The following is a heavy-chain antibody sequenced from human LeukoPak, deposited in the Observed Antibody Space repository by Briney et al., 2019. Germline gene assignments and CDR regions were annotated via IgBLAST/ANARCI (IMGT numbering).Heavy chain of an antibody. V-gene: IGHV4-30-2*01. CDR2: IYHSGST. CDR3: ARAPTLYCSSTSCYAEDY. CDR1: GGSISSGGYS. J-gene: IGHJ4*02. D-gene: IGHD2-2*01. Sequence: SQTLSLTCAVSGGSISSGGYSWSWIRQPPGKGLEWIGYIYHSGSTNYNPSLKSRVTISVDKSKNQFSLKLSSVTAADTAVYYCARAPTLYCSSTSCYAEDYWGQGTLVTVSS.